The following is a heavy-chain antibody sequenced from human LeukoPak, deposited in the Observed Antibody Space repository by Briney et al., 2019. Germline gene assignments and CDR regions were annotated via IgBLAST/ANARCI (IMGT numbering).Heavy chain of an antibody. CDR2: IYYSGST. CDR1: GGSISSSSYY. CDR3: ARQDYDFWSAASTAFDY. V-gene: IGHV4-39*01. D-gene: IGHD3-3*01. J-gene: IGHJ4*02. Sequence: SETLSLTCTVSGGSISSSSYYWGWIRQPPGKGLEWIGSIYYSGSTYYNPSLKSRVTVSVDTSKNQFSLELSSVTAADTAVYYCARQDYDFWSAASTAFDYWGQGTLVTVSS.